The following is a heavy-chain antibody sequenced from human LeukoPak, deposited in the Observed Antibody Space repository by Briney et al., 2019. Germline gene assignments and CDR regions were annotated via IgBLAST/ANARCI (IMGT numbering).Heavy chain of an antibody. J-gene: IGHJ4*02. CDR3: ARHVWLLDVVVPAAEARTYYFDY. CDR1: GGSISSSSYY. Sequence: PSETLSLTCTVSGGSISSSSYYWGWIRQPPGKGLEWIGSIYYSGSTYYNPSLKSRVTISVDTSKNQFSLKLSSVTAADTAVYYCARHVWLLDVVVPAAEARTYYFDYWGQGTLVTVSS. D-gene: IGHD2-2*01. V-gene: IGHV4-39*01. CDR2: IYYSGST.